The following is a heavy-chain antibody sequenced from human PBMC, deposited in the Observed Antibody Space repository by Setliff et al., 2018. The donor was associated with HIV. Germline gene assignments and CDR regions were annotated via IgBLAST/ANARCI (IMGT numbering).Heavy chain of an antibody. Sequence: SETLSLXCSVSGVSVGSGDYYWHWIRQHPEKALEWIGYIFHSGGTYYNPSLKSRIXXSVDTSKNQFSLELTSLTAAETAVYYCATRPRIAARPFDYWGQGMLVTVSS. CDR3: ATRPRIAARPFDY. J-gene: IGHJ4*02. V-gene: IGHV4-31*03. CDR2: IFHSGGT. D-gene: IGHD6-6*01. CDR1: GVSVGSGDYY.